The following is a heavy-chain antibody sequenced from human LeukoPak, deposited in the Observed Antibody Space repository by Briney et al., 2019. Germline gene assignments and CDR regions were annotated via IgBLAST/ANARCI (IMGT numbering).Heavy chain of an antibody. Sequence: GGSLRLSCAASGFTFSSYSMNWVRPAPGKGLEWVSYISSSSSTIYYADSVKGRFTISRDNAKNSLYLQMNSLRAEDTAVYYCAGETVLWFGELSFFYWGQGTLVTVSS. D-gene: IGHD3-10*01. CDR3: AGETVLWFGELSFFY. CDR1: GFTFSSYS. V-gene: IGHV3-48*01. J-gene: IGHJ4*02. CDR2: ISSSSSTI.